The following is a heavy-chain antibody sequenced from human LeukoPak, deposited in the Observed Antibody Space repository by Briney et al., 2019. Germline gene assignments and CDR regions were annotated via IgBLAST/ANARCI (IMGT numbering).Heavy chain of an antibody. D-gene: IGHD3-16*01. J-gene: IGHJ4*02. CDR3: ARALYDYVWGSYRPGLPDY. V-gene: IGHV4-34*01. CDR2: TNHSGST. CDR1: GGSFSGYY. Sequence: SETLSLTCAVYGGSFSGYYWSWIRQPPGKGLGWIGETNHSGSTNYNPSLKSRVTISVDTSKNQFSLKLSSVTAADTAVYYCARALYDYVWGSYRPGLPDYWGQGTLVTVSS.